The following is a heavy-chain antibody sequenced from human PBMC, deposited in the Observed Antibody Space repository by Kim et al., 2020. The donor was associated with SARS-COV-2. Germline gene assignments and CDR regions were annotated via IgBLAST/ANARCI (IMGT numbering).Heavy chain of an antibody. Sequence: SETLSLTCAVYGGSFSGYYWSWIRQPPGKGLEWIGEINHSGSTNYNPSLKSRVTISVDTSKNQFSLKLSSVTAADTAVYYCATRSYGYSSGWYSYWGQGT. D-gene: IGHD6-19*01. J-gene: IGHJ4*02. CDR3: ATRSYGYSSGWYSY. CDR1: GGSFSGYY. V-gene: IGHV4-34*01. CDR2: INHSGST.